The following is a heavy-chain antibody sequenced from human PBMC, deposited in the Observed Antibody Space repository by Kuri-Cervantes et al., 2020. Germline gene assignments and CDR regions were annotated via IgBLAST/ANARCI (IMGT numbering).Heavy chain of an antibody. CDR3: AKDRGWELLSGFDY. CDR1: GFTFDDYA. CDR2: ISWNSGSI. V-gene: IGHV3-9*01. Sequence: GGSLRLSCAASGFTFDDYAMYWVRQAPRVSGISWNSGSIGYGDSVKGRFTISRDNAKNSLYLQMNSLRAEDTALYYCAKDRGWELLSGFDYWGQGTLVTVSS. J-gene: IGHJ4*02. D-gene: IGHD1-26*01.